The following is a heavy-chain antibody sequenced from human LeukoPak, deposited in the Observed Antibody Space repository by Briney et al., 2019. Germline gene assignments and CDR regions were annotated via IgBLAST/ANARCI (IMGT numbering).Heavy chain of an antibody. CDR2: MNPNSGNT. Sequence: ASVKVSCKASGDTVTNYDINCVRQASGQGLECMGWMNPNSGNTGAAQKFQGRVTMPSNTSISTAYMELSSLRSEDTAVYYCARGLRREQQLLRAFDYWGQGTPVTVSS. CDR3: ARGLRREQQLLRAFDY. V-gene: IGHV1-8*01. CDR1: GDTVTNYD. D-gene: IGHD6-13*01. J-gene: IGHJ4*02.